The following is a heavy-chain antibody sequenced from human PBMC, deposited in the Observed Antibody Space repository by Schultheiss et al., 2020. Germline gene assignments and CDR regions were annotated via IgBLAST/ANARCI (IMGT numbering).Heavy chain of an antibody. V-gene: IGHV3-30*03. CDR1: GFTFSSYG. D-gene: IGHD3-22*01. CDR3: ARAGYYDSSFEFYFDY. J-gene: IGHJ4*02. Sequence: GGSLRLSCAASGFTFSSYGMHWVRQAPGKGLEWVAVISYDGSNKYYADSVKGRFTISRDNSKNTLYLQMNSLRAEDTAVYYCARAGYYDSSFEFYFDYWGQGTLVTVSS. CDR2: ISYDGSNK.